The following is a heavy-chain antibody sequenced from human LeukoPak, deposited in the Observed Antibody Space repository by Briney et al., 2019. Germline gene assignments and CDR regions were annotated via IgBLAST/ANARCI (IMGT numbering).Heavy chain of an antibody. Sequence: ASVKVSCKASGYTFTDPYMHWVRQAPGQGLEWMGWINPNSGGTNYAQKFQGRVTMTRDTSINTAYMELSRLRSADTAVYFCARDNSVGVTAGYWGQGTLVTVSS. V-gene: IGHV1-2*02. CDR2: INPNSGGT. CDR1: GYTFTDPY. J-gene: IGHJ4*02. CDR3: ARDNSVGVTAGY. D-gene: IGHD1-26*01.